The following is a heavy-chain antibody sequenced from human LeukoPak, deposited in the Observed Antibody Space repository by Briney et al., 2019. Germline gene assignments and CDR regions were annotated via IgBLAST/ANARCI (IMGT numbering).Heavy chain of an antibody. J-gene: IGHJ5*02. D-gene: IGHD3-10*01. CDR2: INSDGSTT. V-gene: IGHV3-74*01. CDR1: GGSISSSSYY. Sequence: ETLSLTCTVSGGSISSSSYYWGWIRQPPGKGLVWVSRINSDGSTTTYADSVKGRFTISRDNAKNTLYLQMSRLRAEDTAVYYCARDLDGSGNVNWFDPWGQGTLVTVSS. CDR3: ARDLDGSGNVNWFDP.